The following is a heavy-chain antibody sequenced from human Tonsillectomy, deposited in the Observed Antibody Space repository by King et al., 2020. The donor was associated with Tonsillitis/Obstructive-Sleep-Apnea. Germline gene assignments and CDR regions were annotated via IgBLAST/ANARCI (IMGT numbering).Heavy chain of an antibody. J-gene: IGHJ4*02. Sequence: PLQESGPGLVKPSETLSLSCTVSGGSIRSSSNYWGWIRQPPGKGLEWIGSIYYSGSTYYRPSLKSRVTISVDTSKNQFSLKLNSVTAADTAVYYCARHDGPYCGGDCYFGTHYWGQGTLVTVSS. D-gene: IGHD2-21*01. CDR2: IYYSGST. CDR3: ARHDGPYCGGDCYFGTHY. CDR1: GGSIRSSSNY. V-gene: IGHV4-39*01.